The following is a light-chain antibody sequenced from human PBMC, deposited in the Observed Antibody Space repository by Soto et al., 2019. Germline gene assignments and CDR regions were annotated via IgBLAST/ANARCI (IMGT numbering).Light chain of an antibody. CDR1: SSDVGSYNL. V-gene: IGLV2-23*01. J-gene: IGLJ2*01. CDR3: CSYEGSSTPVV. Sequence: QSALTQPASVSGSPGQSITISCTGTSSDVGSYNLVSWYQQHPGKAPKLMIYEGSKRPSGVSNRFSGSKSGNTASLTIAGLQAEDAAYYYCCSYEGSSTPVVFGGGTKLTVL. CDR2: EGS.